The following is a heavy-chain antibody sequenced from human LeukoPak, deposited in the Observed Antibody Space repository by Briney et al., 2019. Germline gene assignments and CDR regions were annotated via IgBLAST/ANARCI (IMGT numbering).Heavy chain of an antibody. Sequence: GGSLRLSCAASGFTFSGSAMHWVRQASGKGLEWVGRIRSKANSYATAYAASVKGRFTISRDDSKNTAYLQMNSLKTEDTAVYYCARDGVVVPAAPKSYYYMDVWGKGTTVTVSS. CDR2: IRSKANSYAT. V-gene: IGHV3-73*01. CDR1: GFTFSGSA. CDR3: ARDGVVVPAAPKSYYYMDV. D-gene: IGHD2-2*01. J-gene: IGHJ6*03.